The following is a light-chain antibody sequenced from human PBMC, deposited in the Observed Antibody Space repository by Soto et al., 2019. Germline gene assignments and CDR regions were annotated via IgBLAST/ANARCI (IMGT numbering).Light chain of an antibody. CDR2: DAS. CDR1: QSISSW. J-gene: IGKJ1*01. Sequence: MTQSPSTLSASLGERVTLSCRASQSISSWLAWYQQKPGKAPKLLIYDASSRATGVPARFTGSGSGSDFTLTISGLQSEDFAAYYCQQYNSWSLTFGQGTRVEI. CDR3: QQYNSWSLT. V-gene: IGKV3-15*01.